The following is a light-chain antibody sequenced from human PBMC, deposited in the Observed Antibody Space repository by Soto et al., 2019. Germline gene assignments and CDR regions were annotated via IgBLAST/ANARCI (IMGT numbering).Light chain of an antibody. CDR2: GAS. Sequence: EIVLTQSPGTLSLSPGERATLSCRASQSVSSSNLAWYQQKPGQAPRLLIYGASSRATGIPDRFSGSGSGTDFTLTISRLEPEDFAVYYCQQYGSSSYTFGQGTKLDIK. CDR3: QQYGSSSYT. CDR1: QSVSSSN. J-gene: IGKJ2*01. V-gene: IGKV3-20*01.